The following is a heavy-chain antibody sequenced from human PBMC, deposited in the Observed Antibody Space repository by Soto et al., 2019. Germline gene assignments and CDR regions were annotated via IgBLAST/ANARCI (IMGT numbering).Heavy chain of an antibody. Sequence: GASVKVSCKASGGTFSSYAISWVRQAPGQGLEWMGGIIPIFGTANYAQKFQGRVTITADESTSTAYMELSSLRSEDTAVYYCARLVRPRGRLYGDRADYWGQGTLVTVSS. CDR1: GGTFSSYA. CDR2: IIPIFGTA. J-gene: IGHJ4*02. D-gene: IGHD4-17*01. V-gene: IGHV1-69*13. CDR3: ARLVRPRGRLYGDRADY.